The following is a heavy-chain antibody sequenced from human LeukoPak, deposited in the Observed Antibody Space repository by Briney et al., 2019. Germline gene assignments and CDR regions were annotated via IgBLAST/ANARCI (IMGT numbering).Heavy chain of an antibody. J-gene: IGHJ3*02. D-gene: IGHD5-18*01. CDR2: IYYSGST. Sequence: SETLSLTCTVSGGSISSYYWSWIRQPPGKGLEWIGYIYYSGSTNYNPSLKSRVTISVDTSKNQFSLKLSSVTAADTAVYYCASGKGYSSYDAFDIWGQGTMVTVSS. CDR3: ASGKGYSSYDAFDI. V-gene: IGHV4-59*01. CDR1: GGSISSYY.